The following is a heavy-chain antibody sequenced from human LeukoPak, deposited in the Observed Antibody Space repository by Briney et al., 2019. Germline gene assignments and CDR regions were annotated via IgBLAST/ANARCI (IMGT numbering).Heavy chain of an antibody. D-gene: IGHD6-25*01. V-gene: IGHV4-4*02. CDR3: AREGGFYRPLDY. CDR1: GGSVSGTNW. Sequence: SETLSLTCGVSGGSVSGTNWWTWIRQPPGKGLEWIGEVHLDGRTNFNPSLKSRLTTSVDLSENHVSLKLTSVTAADTAVYYCAREGGFYRPLDYSGQGTLVTVSS. CDR2: VHLDGRT. J-gene: IGHJ4*02.